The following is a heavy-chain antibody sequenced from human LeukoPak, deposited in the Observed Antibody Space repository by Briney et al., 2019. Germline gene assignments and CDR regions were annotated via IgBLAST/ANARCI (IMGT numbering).Heavy chain of an antibody. V-gene: IGHV1-8*01. CDR2: MNPNSGNT. CDR1: GYTFTSYD. D-gene: IGHD5-18*01. CDR3: ARDREYSYGYIDY. Sequence: DSVKVTCKASGYTFTSYDINWVRQATGQGLEWMGWMNPNSGNTGYAQKFQGRVTMTRNTSISTAYMELSSLRSEDTAVYYCARDREYSYGYIDYWGQGTLVTVSS. J-gene: IGHJ4*02.